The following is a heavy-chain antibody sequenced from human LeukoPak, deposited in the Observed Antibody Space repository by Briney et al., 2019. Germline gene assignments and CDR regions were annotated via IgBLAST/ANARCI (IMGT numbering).Heavy chain of an antibody. CDR3: ASVIVGATHFDY. CDR1: GGSISSGGYY. D-gene: IGHD1-26*01. Sequence: KSSETLSLTCTVSGGSISSGGYYWSWIRQPAGKGLEWIGRIYTSGSTNYNPSLKSRVTISVDTSKNQFSLKLSSVTAADTAVYYCASVIVGATHFDYWGQGTLVTVSS. J-gene: IGHJ4*02. V-gene: IGHV4-61*02. CDR2: IYTSGST.